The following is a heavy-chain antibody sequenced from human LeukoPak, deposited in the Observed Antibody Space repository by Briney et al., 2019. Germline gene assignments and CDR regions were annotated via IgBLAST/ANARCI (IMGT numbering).Heavy chain of an antibody. CDR3: ARGHCSSTSCLDAFDI. CDR2: INHSGST. CDR1: GGSFSGYY. Sequence: SETLSLTCAVYGGSFSGYYWSWIRQPPGKGLEWIEEINHSGSTNYNPSLKSRVTISVDTSKNQFSLKLSSVTAADTAVYYCARGHCSSTSCLDAFDIWGQGTMVTVSS. V-gene: IGHV4-34*01. J-gene: IGHJ3*02. D-gene: IGHD2-2*01.